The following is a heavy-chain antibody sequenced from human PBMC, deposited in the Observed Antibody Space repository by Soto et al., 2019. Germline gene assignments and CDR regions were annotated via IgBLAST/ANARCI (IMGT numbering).Heavy chain of an antibody. J-gene: IGHJ6*02. CDR2: INPSGGST. CDR3: ARSVITGTTYYYGMDV. Sequence: GASVKVSCKASGYTFTSYYMHWVRQAPGQGLEWMGIINPSGGSTSYAQKFQGRVTMTRDTSTSTVYMELSSLRSEDTAVYYCARSVITGTTYYYGMDVWGQGTRSPSP. D-gene: IGHD1-7*01. V-gene: IGHV1-46*01. CDR1: GYTFTSYY.